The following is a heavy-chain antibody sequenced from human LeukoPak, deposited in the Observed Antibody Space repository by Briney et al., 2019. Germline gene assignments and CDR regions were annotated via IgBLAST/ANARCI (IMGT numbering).Heavy chain of an antibody. CDR3: AHSGSYSEFDY. J-gene: IGHJ4*02. CDR2: IIHIFGTA. Sequence: GASVKVSCKASGGTFSSYAISWVRHAPGQGLEWMGGIIHIFGTANYAQKFQGSVTITTDESTSTAYMELSSLRAEDTGVYYCAHSGSYSEFDYWGQGTLVTVSS. CDR1: GGTFSSYA. V-gene: IGHV1-69*05. D-gene: IGHD1-26*01.